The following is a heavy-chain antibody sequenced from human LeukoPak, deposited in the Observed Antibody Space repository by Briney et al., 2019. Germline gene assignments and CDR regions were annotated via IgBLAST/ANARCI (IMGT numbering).Heavy chain of an antibody. Sequence: SETLSLTCTVSGGSLSSYYWSWIRQPPGKGLEWIGYIYYSGSTNYNPSLKSRVTISVDTSKNQFSLKLSSVTAADTAVYYCARGGYFDWLLPYYFDYWGQGTLVTVSS. CDR3: ARGGYFDWLLPYYFDY. CDR2: IYYSGST. J-gene: IGHJ4*02. CDR1: GGSLSSYY. V-gene: IGHV4-59*01. D-gene: IGHD3-9*01.